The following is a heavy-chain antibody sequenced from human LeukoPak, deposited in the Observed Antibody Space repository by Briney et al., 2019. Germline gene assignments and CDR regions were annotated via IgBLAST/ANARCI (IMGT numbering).Heavy chain of an antibody. V-gene: IGHV3-23*01. J-gene: IGHJ4*02. CDR3: AKWGDYDILTGYYVSDF. CDR2: ITSNGDST. CDR1: GFIFRTYA. D-gene: IGHD3-9*01. Sequence: TGGSLRLSCAASGFIFRTYAVSWVRQAPGKGLEWVSAITSNGDSTYYSDSVKGRFTISRDNSKNTLYVEMNSLRAEDTAMYYCAKWGDYDILTGYYVSDFWGQGTLVTVSS.